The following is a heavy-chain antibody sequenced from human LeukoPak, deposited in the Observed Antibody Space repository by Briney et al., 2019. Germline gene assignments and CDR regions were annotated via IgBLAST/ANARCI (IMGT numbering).Heavy chain of an antibody. CDR3: ATLPGSRYEDI. J-gene: IGHJ6*01. V-gene: IGHV3-30*02. D-gene: IGHD5-12*01. CDR1: GFPFSGYD. Sequence: PGGSLRLSCAASGFPFSGYDMHWVRQAPGKGLEWVAFMHYDGSAQYYADSVKGRFTISRDNSKNTLYLQMNSLRGEDTAVYYCATLPGSRYEDIWGPGTPVTVSS. CDR2: MHYDGSAQ.